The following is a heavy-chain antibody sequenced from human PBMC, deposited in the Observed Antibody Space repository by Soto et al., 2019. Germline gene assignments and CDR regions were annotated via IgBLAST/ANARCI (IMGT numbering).Heavy chain of an antibody. CDR3: ARVTGGDDYYFDY. D-gene: IGHD4-17*01. Sequence: SETLSLTCAVYGGSFSGYYWSWIRQPPGKGLEWIGEINHSGSTNYNPSLKSRVTISVDTSKNQFSLKLSSVTAADTAVYYCARVTGGDDYYFDYWGQGTLVTVS. V-gene: IGHV4-34*01. CDR2: INHSGST. CDR1: GGSFSGYY. J-gene: IGHJ4*02.